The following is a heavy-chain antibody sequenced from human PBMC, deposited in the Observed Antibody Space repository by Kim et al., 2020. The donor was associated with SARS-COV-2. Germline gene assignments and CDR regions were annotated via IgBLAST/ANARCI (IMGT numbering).Heavy chain of an antibody. D-gene: IGHD7-27*01. Sequence: GGSLRLSCAASGFTFSSCWMTWVRQAPGKGLEWVANIKQDGGEIYYVDSVKGRFTISRDNAKNSLYLQMNSLRVEDMAVYYCVSGDDFDYWGQGTLVTVSS. J-gene: IGHJ4*02. CDR2: IKQDGGEI. CDR1: GFTFSSCW. V-gene: IGHV3-7*03. CDR3: VSGDDFDY.